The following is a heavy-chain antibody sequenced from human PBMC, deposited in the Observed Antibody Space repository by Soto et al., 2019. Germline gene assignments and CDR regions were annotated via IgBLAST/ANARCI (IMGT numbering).Heavy chain of an antibody. CDR2: IIPFFKAT. CDR3: ARDVPLNYYDGTFSYYAMDV. D-gene: IGHD3-16*01. Sequence: ASVKVSCKASGDTFSSHAISWVRQAPGQGLEWMGGIIPFFKATNYAQKFQGRVTITADDSTSTAYMDLYSLRSEDTAVYYCARDVPLNYYDGTFSYYAMDVWGQGTTVTVSS. V-gene: IGHV1-69*13. CDR1: GDTFSSHA. J-gene: IGHJ6*02.